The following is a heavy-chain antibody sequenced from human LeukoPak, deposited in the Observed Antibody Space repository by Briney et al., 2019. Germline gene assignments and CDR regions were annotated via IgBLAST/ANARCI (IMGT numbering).Heavy chain of an antibody. CDR3: ARGSTNYYDSSGYYPA. V-gene: IGHV3-11*04. D-gene: IGHD3-22*01. Sequence: GSLRLSCAASGFTFSDYYMSWIRQAPGKGLEWVSYISSSGTTIYCADSVKGRFTISRDNAKNSLYLQMNSLRAEDTAVYYCARGSTNYYDSSGYYPAWGQGTLVTVSS. CDR2: ISSSGTTI. J-gene: IGHJ4*02. CDR1: GFTFSDYY.